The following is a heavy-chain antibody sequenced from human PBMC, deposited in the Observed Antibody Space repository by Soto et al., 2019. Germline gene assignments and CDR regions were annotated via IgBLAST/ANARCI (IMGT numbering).Heavy chain of an antibody. CDR1: GLTFSNHG. CDR2: MWANGFNK. CDR3: AKDPSHNIDI. J-gene: IGHJ3*02. V-gene: IGHV3-33*06. D-gene: IGHD2-2*01. Sequence: QVLLVESGGGVVQPGRSLRRSCEAAGLTFSNHGCHWVRQAPGKGLEWVAAMWANGFNKDYSDYVKGRFTVSRDNSKNTVYLQMDGLRAEDTAVYYCAKDPSHNIDIWGQGTMVTVS.